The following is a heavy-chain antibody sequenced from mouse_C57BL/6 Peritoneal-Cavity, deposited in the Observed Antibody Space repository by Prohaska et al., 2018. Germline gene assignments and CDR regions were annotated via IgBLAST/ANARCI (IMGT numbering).Heavy chain of an antibody. J-gene: IGHJ4*01. V-gene: IGHV1-9*01. CDR1: GYTFTGYW. D-gene: IGHD1-1*01. Sequence: QVQLQQSGAELMKPGASVKLSCKATGYTFTGYWIEWVKQRPGHGLEWIGEILPGSGSTNYNEKFKGKATCTAETSFNTDYMQRSSLTTEDSAIYYCARGSYSYYAMDYWGQGTSVTVSS. CDR2: ILPGSGST. CDR3: ARGSYSYYAMDY.